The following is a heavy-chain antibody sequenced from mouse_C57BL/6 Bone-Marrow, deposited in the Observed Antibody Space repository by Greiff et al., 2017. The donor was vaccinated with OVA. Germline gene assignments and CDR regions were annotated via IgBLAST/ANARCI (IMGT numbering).Heavy chain of an antibody. D-gene: IGHD1-1*01. V-gene: IGHV3-6*01. CDR2: ISYDGSN. J-gene: IGHJ1*03. CDR1: GYSITSGYY. CDR3: ARDPRDYYGSSYDWYFDV. Sequence: EVQLVESGPGLVKPSQSLSLTCSVTGYSITSGYYWNWIRQFPGNKLEWMGYISYDGSNNYNPSLKNRISITRDTSKNQFFLKLNSVTTEDTATYYCARDPRDYYGSSYDWYFDVWGTGTTVTVSS.